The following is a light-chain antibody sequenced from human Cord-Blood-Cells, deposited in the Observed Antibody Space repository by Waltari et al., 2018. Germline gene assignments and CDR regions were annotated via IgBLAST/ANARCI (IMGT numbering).Light chain of an antibody. J-gene: IGKJ4*01. CDR1: QSLVYSDGNTY. CDR2: KVS. V-gene: IGKV2-30*01. CDR3: MQGTHWPP. Sequence: DVVMTQSPLSLPVTLGQPASISCRSSQSLVYSDGNTYLHWFQQRPGQPPRRLIYKVSTRDSGVPDRFSGRWSGTDFTLKISRVEAEDVGVYYCMQGTHWPPFGGGTKVEIK.